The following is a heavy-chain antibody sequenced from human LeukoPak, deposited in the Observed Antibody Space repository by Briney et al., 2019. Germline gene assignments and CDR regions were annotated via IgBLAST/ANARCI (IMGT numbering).Heavy chain of an antibody. Sequence: PSETLSLTCAVSGGSISSGGYSWSWIRQPPGKGLERIGYIYHSGSTYYNPSLKSRVTISVDRSKNQFSLKLSSVTAADTAVYYCARGYNWNDGPATYGMDVWGQGTTVTVSS. CDR3: ARGYNWNDGPATYGMDV. CDR1: GGSISSGGYS. CDR2: IYHSGST. D-gene: IGHD1-1*01. V-gene: IGHV4-30-2*01. J-gene: IGHJ6*02.